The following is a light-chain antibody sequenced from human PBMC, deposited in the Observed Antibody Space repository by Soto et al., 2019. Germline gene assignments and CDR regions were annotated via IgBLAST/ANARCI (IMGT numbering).Light chain of an antibody. CDR3: SSYAGSNNVL. Sequence: QSALTQPPSASGAPGQSVTISCTGTSSDVGGYNSVSWYQQHLGKAPKVIIYEVTKRPSGVPDRFSGSKSGNTASLTVSGLQAEDDADYYCSSYAGSNNVLFGGGTKVTVL. V-gene: IGLV2-8*01. CDR2: EVT. CDR1: SSDVGGYNS. J-gene: IGLJ3*02.